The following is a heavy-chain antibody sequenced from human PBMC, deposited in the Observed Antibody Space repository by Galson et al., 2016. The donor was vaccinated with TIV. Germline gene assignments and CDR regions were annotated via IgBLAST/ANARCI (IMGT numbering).Heavy chain of an antibody. J-gene: IGHJ3*01. Sequence: SLRLSCATSGFSFNTYGMYWVRQAPGKGLEWVAFIRFDGSNEYYGDSVKGRFTISRDNSKYTLYLQMNSLRAEDTAVYYCAKPEGDGDYSLGAAFDFWGQGTMVSVSS. CDR1: GFSFNTYG. CDR3: AKPEGDGDYSLGAAFDF. D-gene: IGHD4-17*01. CDR2: IRFDGSNE. V-gene: IGHV3-30*02.